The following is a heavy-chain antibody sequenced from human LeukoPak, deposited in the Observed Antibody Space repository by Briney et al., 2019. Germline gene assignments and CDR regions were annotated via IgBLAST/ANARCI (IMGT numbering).Heavy chain of an antibody. CDR1: GYTLTELS. CDR2: INTNTGNP. V-gene: IGHV7-4-1*02. CDR3: ARYGSPIHYYYMDV. Sequence: ASVKVSGKVSGYTLTELSMHWVRQAPGQGLEWMGWINTNTGNPTYAQGFTGRFVFSLDTSVSTPYLQISSLKAEDTAVYYCARYGSPIHYYYMDVWGKGTTVTVSS. J-gene: IGHJ6*03. D-gene: IGHD4-17*01.